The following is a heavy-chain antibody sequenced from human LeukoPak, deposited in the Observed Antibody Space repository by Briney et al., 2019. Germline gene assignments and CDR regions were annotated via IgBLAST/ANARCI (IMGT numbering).Heavy chain of an antibody. D-gene: IGHD6-19*01. Sequence: ASVKVSCKASGYTFTSYGISWVRQAPGQGLEWMGWISDKNGNTNYEEKLKGRVTMSKDKSTSTAYMELRSLRSDDTAVYYCARDKGTVATYYYYYMDVWGKGTLVTVSS. CDR2: ISDKNGNT. CDR3: ARDKGTVATYYYYYMDV. CDR1: GYTFTSYG. V-gene: IGHV1-18*01. J-gene: IGHJ6*03.